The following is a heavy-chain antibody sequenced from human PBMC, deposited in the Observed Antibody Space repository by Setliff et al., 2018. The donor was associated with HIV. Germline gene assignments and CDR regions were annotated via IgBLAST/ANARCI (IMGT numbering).Heavy chain of an antibody. CDR3: ARATPSIVAAGDYYHFYMDV. CDR2: INPNSGDT. Sequence: SVKVFCKTSGYTFVSSHINWARQATGQGLEWMGWINPNSGDTGLAPKFQGRVTLTSNTSISTAYMQLSSLTSEDTAVYYCARATPSIVAAGDYYHFYMDVWGKGSTVTVSS. D-gene: IGHD6-13*01. J-gene: IGHJ6*03. CDR1: GYTFVSSH. V-gene: IGHV1-8*02.